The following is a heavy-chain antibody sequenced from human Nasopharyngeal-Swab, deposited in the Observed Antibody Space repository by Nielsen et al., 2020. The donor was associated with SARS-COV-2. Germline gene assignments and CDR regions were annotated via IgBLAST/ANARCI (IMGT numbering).Heavy chain of an antibody. V-gene: IGHV3-15*01. CDR3: TTDIVGATYYGMDV. D-gene: IGHD1-26*01. J-gene: IGHJ6*02. CDR2: IKSKTDGGTT. Sequence: RGSLRLSCAASGFTLSNAWMSWVRQAPGKGLEWVGRIKSKTDGGTTDYAAPVKGRFTISRDDSKNTLYLQMNSLKTEDTAVYYCTTDIVGATYYGMDVWGQGTTVTVSS. CDR1: GFTLSNAW.